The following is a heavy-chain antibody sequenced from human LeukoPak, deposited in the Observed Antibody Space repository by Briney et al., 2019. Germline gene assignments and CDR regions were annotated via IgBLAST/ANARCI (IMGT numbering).Heavy chain of an antibody. CDR2: ISAYNGHT. V-gene: IGHV1-18*01. Sequence: ASVKVSCKASGYTFTSYGISWVRQAPGQGLEGMGWISAYNGHTHYAQQLQGRVTLTTDTTTSTAYMALRRLRSDDTAVYYCARTALLSKVEFDYWGQGTLVTVSS. D-gene: IGHD1-26*01. J-gene: IGHJ4*02. CDR3: ARTALLSKVEFDY. CDR1: GYTFTSYG.